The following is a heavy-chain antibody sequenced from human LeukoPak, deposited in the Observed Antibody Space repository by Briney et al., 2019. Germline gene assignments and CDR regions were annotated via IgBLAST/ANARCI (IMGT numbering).Heavy chain of an antibody. V-gene: IGHV3-33*01. CDR1: GFTFSSYG. J-gene: IGHJ4*02. CDR2: IWYDGSNK. Sequence: GRSLRLSCAASGFTFSSYGMHWVRQAPGKGLEWVAVIWYDGSNKYYADSVKGRFTISRDNSKNTLYLQMNSLRAEDTAVYYCARDNYYDSSGYQNYFDYWGQGTLDTVSS. D-gene: IGHD3-22*01. CDR3: ARDNYYDSSGYQNYFDY.